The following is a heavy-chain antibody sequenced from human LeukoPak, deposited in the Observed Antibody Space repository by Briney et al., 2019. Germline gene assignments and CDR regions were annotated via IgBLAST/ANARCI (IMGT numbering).Heavy chain of an antibody. J-gene: IGHJ3*02. CDR3: AKDENSDPGAFDI. V-gene: IGHV3-30*02. D-gene: IGHD1-26*01. CDR1: GFILKTFG. CDR2: IRNDGNNK. Sequence: GGSLRLSCAASGFILKTFGMHWVRQAPGKGLEWVAFIRNDGNNKHYADSVKGRFTISRDNTKNTLYLQMNSLRAEDTAVYYCAKDENSDPGAFDIWGQGTLVTVSS.